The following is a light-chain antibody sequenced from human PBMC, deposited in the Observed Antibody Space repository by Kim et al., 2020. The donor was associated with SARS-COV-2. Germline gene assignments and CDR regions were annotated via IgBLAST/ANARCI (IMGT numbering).Light chain of an antibody. CDR3: CSYTGYYNYV. V-gene: IGLV2-11*01. Sequence: GQSFTSSCTGTSSDVGCYRFVSWYQQHPGQAPKLIIYDVTQRPSGVPDRFSGSKSGNTASLVISGLQAEDEADYYCCSYTGYYNYVFGSGTKVTVL. CDR1: SSDVGCYRF. J-gene: IGLJ1*01. CDR2: DVT.